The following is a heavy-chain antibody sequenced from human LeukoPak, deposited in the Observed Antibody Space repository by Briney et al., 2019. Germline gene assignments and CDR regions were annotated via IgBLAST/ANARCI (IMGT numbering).Heavy chain of an antibody. CDR1: GFTFSSYS. Sequence: GGSLRLSCAASGFTFSSYSMNWVRQAPGKGLEWVSSISSSSSYIYYADSVKGRFPISRDNAKNSLYLQMNSLRAEDTAVYYCATPPNWFDPWGQGTLVTVSS. J-gene: IGHJ5*02. V-gene: IGHV3-21*01. CDR2: ISSSSSYI. CDR3: ATPPNWFDP.